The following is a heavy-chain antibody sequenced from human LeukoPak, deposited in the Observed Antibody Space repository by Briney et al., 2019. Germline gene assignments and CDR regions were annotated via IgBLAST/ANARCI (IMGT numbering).Heavy chain of an antibody. J-gene: IGHJ4*02. CDR3: ARVPSLDY. CDR2: ISSSSSYI. V-gene: IGHV3-21*01. CDR1: GFTFSSYA. Sequence: PGRSLRLSCAASGFTFSSYAMHWVRQAPGKGLEWVSSISSSSSYIYYADSVKGRFTISRDNAKNSLYLQMNSLRAEDTAVYYCARVPSLDYWGQGTLVTVSS.